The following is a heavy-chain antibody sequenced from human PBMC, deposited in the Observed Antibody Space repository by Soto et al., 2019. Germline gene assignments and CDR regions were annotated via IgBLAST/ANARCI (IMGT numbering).Heavy chain of an antibody. CDR3: ARAARLRFLEWHYYYYYGMDV. CDR2: INPNSGGT. D-gene: IGHD3-3*01. CDR1: GYTFTGYY. V-gene: IGHV1-2*04. J-gene: IGHJ6*02. Sequence: ASVKVSCKASGYTFTGYYMHWVRQAPGQGLEWMGWINPNSGGTNYAQKFQGWVTMTRDTSISTANMELSRLRSDDTAIYYCARAARLRFLEWHYYYYYGMDVWGQGTTVTVSS.